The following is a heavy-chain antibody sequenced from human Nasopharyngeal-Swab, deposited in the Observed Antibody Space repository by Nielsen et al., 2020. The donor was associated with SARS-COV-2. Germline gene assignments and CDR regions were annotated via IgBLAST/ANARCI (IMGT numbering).Heavy chain of an antibody. Sequence: GSLKISCAASGFTFSSYDMHWVRQATGKGLEWVSAIGTAGDTYYPGSVKGRFTISRENAKNSLYLQMNSLRAGDTAVYYCARAHYGGTYYYYYGMDVWGQGTTVTVFS. CDR3: ARAHYGGTYYYYYGMDV. J-gene: IGHJ6*02. D-gene: IGHD4-23*01. V-gene: IGHV3-13*01. CDR2: IGTAGDT. CDR1: GFTFSSYD.